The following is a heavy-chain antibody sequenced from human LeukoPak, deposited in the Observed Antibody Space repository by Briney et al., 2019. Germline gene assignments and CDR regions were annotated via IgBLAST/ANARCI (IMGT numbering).Heavy chain of an antibody. V-gene: IGHV3-23*01. CDR2: ISGSGDTT. CDR3: AFGGPLNDY. Sequence: GGSLRLSCAASGFTFSSYAMSWVRQAPGKGLEWVSGISGSGDTTYYADSVKGRFTISRDNSKNTLYLQMNSLRADDTAVYYCAFGGPLNDYWGQGTLVTVSS. J-gene: IGHJ4*02. D-gene: IGHD3-10*01. CDR1: GFTFSSYA.